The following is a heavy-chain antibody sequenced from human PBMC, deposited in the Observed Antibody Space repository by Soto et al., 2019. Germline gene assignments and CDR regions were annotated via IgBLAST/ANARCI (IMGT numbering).Heavy chain of an antibody. V-gene: IGHV4-4*02. J-gene: IGHJ4*02. Sequence: PSETLSLTCAVSGGSISSSNWWSWVRQPPGKGLEWIGEIYHSGSTNYNPSLKSRVTISVDKSKNQFSLKLSSVTAADTAVYYCASPGSGSYYFDYWGQGTMVTVYS. CDR3: ASPGSGSYYFDY. D-gene: IGHD3-10*01. CDR2: IYHSGST. CDR1: GGSISSSNW.